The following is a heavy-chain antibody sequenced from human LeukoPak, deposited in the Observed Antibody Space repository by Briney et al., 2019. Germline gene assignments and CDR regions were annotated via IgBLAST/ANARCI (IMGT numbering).Heavy chain of an antibody. V-gene: IGHV1-2*02. CDR2: INPNSGGT. Sequence: ASVKVSCKASGYTFTGYYIHWVRQAPGQGLEWRGWINPNSGGTNSAQKFQGRVTMTRDTSISTAYMELSRLRSDDTAVYYCATQIICRGGTCYSSYHYYAMDVWGQGTTVTVSS. CDR1: GYTFTGYY. D-gene: IGHD2-15*01. CDR3: ATQIICRGGTCYSSYHYYAMDV. J-gene: IGHJ6*02.